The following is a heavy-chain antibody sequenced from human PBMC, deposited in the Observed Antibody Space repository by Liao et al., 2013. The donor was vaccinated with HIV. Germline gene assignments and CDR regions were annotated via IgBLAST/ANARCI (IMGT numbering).Heavy chain of an antibody. CDR2: IFYSGTT. J-gene: IGHJ4*03. D-gene: IGHD4-17*01. CDR1: GDSLSDHY. Sequence: QVQLQESGPGLVKPSETLSLTCTVSGDSLSDHYWIWIRQSPGKRMEWIGDIFYSGTTKYNPSLKSRLTISVNTSKNQFSLRLTSVTPADTAVYYCARGGTTVTTSGYFDFWGPGKPWSP. CDR3: ARGGTTVTTSGYFDF. V-gene: IGHV4-59*03.